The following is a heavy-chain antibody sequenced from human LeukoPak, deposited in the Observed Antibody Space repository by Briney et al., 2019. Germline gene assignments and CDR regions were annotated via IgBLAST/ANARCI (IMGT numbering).Heavy chain of an antibody. CDR2: IKSKTDGGTT. CDR1: GFTFSNAW. CDR3: TTAPGYSSSWYPDY. V-gene: IGHV3-15*01. J-gene: IGHJ4*02. Sequence: GGSLRLSCAASGFTFSNAWMSWVRQAPGKGLGWVGRIKSKTDGGTTDYAAPVKGRFTISRDDSKNTLYLQMNSLKTEDTAVYYCTTAPGYSSSWYPDYWGQGTLVTVSS. D-gene: IGHD6-13*01.